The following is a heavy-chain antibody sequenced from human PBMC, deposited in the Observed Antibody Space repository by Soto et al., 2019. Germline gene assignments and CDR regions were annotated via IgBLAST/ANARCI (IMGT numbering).Heavy chain of an antibody. V-gene: IGHV1-8*01. D-gene: IGHD2-21*01. CDR3: ARVLLPKRYNWFDP. CDR1: GYTFTSYD. CDR2: MNPNSGNT. J-gene: IGHJ5*02. Sequence: ASVKVSCKASGYTFTSYDINWVRQATGQGLEWMGWMNPNSGNTGYAQKFQGRVTMTRNTSISTAYMELSSLRSEETAVYYGARVLLPKRYNWFDPWGQGTLVTVSS.